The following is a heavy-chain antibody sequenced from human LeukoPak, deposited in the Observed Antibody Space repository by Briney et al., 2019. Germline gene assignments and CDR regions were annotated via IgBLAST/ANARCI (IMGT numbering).Heavy chain of an antibody. V-gene: IGHV3-23*01. J-gene: IGHJ3*02. CDR2: ITTSGGST. Sequence: GGSLRLSCAASGFTFSSYAMSWVRQAPGEGLEWVSSITTSGGSTYYADSVKGRFTISRDNAKNTLYLQMNSLRAEDTAVYYCAKDHYVSGRYDAFDIWGQGTMVTVPS. CDR1: GFTFSSYA. CDR3: AKDHYVSGRYDAFDI. D-gene: IGHD3-10*01.